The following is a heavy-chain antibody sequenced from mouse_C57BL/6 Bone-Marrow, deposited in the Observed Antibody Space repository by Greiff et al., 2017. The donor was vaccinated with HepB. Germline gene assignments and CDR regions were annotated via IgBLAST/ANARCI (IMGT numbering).Heavy chain of an antibody. J-gene: IGHJ4*01. CDR2: IDPSDSYT. V-gene: IGHV1-50*01. CDR3: ARWVYYAMDY. CDR1: GYTFTSYW. Sequence: QVQLQQPGAELVKPGASVKLSCKASGYTFTSYWMQWVKQRPGQGLEWIGEIDPSDSYTNYNQKFKGKATLTVDTSSSTAYMQLSSLTSEDSAVYYCARWVYYAMDYWGQGTSVTVSS.